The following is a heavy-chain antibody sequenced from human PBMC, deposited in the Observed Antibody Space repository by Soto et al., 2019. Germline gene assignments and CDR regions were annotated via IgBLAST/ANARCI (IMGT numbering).Heavy chain of an antibody. CDR3: ARGHCSSTSCYRAFDI. CDR1: GGSFSGYY. D-gene: IGHD2-2*01. Sequence: QVQLQQWGAGLLKPSETLSLTCAVYGGSFSGYYWSWIRQPPGKGLEWIGEINHSGSTNYNPSLKSRVTISVDTSKNQFSLKLSSVTAADTAVYYCARGHCSSTSCYRAFDIWGQGTMVTVSS. CDR2: INHSGST. V-gene: IGHV4-34*01. J-gene: IGHJ3*02.